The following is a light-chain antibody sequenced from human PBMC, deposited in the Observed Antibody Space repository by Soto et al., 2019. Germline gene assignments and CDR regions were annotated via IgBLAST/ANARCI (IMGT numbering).Light chain of an antibody. CDR1: QSVSSNF. V-gene: IGKV3-20*01. CDR3: QQYETSPRT. Sequence: IVLTQAPGTLSLSPGERTTLSCRASQSVSSNFLDWYQQKPGQAPSLLIYGASSRATGIPDRFSGSGSGTDFTLTISRLEPEDFAVYYCQQYETSPRTLGQGPKVDIK. CDR2: GAS. J-gene: IGKJ1*01.